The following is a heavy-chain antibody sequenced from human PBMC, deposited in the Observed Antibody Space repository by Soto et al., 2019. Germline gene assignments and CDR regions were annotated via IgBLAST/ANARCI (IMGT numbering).Heavy chain of an antibody. CDR2: IYSGVGT. D-gene: IGHD2-15*01. V-gene: IGHV3-53*01. CDR3: ARDCSGSSCYSSGFDY. Sequence: GGSLRLSCAASGFSVSSNYMSWVRQAPGKGLEWVAVIYSGVGTYYADSVKGRFTISRDNSKNALYLQMNSLRAEDTALYYCARDCSGSSCYSSGFDYWGQGT. CDR1: GFSVSSNY. J-gene: IGHJ4*02.